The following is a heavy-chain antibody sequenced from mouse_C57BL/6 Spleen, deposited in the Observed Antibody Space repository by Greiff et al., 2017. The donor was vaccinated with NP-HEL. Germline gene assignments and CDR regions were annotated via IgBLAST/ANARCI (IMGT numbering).Heavy chain of an antibody. CDR1: GYTFTDYN. Sequence: EMQLQESGPEPVKPGASVKMSCKASGYTFTDYNMHWVKQSHGKSLEWIGYINPNNGGTSYNQKFKGKATLTVNKSSSTAYMELRSLTSEDSAVYYCATYGSSYHYYAMDYWGQGTSVTVSS. CDR2: INPNNGGT. V-gene: IGHV1-22*01. CDR3: ATYGSSYHYYAMDY. D-gene: IGHD1-1*01. J-gene: IGHJ4*01.